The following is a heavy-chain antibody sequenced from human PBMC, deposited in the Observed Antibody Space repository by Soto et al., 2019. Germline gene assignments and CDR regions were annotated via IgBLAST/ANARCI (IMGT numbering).Heavy chain of an antibody. D-gene: IGHD1-26*01. J-gene: IGHJ4*02. CDR2: ISYDGSNK. CDR1: GFTFSSYA. CDR3: ARDKGDHSDY. Sequence: GGSLRLSCAASGFTFSSYAMHWVRQAPGKGLEWVAVISYDGSNKYCADSVKGRFTISRDNSKNTLYLQMNSLRAEDTAVYYCARDKGDHSDYWGQGTLVTVSS. V-gene: IGHV3-30-3*01.